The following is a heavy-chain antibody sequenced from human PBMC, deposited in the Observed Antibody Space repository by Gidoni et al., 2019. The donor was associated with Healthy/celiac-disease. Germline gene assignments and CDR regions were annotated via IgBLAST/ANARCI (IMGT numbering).Heavy chain of an antibody. CDR2: IIPILGIA. D-gene: IGHD6-13*01. CDR1: GGTFSSYT. V-gene: IGHV1-69*08. Sequence: QVQLVQSGAEVKKPRSSVKVSCKASGGTFSSYTISWVRQAPGQGLEWMGRIIPILGIANYAQKFQGRVTITADKSTSTAYMELSSLRSEDTAVYYCAREVRDLAAGLLDYWGQGTLVTVSS. CDR3: AREVRDLAAGLLDY. J-gene: IGHJ4*02.